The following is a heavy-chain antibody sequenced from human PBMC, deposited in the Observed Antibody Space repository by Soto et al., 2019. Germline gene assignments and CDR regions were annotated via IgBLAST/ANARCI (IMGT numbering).Heavy chain of an antibody. CDR1: GGSVSSSSYY. D-gene: IGHD6-13*01. V-gene: IGHV4-39*07. J-gene: IGHJ4*02. CDR2: VYYSGST. Sequence: SETLSLTCTVSGGSVSSSSYYWGWVRQPPGKGLEWIGSVYYSGSTYYNPSLKSRVTISVDTSKNQFSLKLRSVTAADTAVYYCAREGSGAAAGIFDYWGQGTLVTVSS. CDR3: AREGSGAAAGIFDY.